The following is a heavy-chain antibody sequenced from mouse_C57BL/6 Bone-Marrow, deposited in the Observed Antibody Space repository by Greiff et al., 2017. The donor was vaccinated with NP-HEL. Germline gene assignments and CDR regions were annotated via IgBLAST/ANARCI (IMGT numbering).Heavy chain of an antibody. V-gene: IGHV1-82*01. D-gene: IGHD4-1*01. CDR3: ARLGRGFAY. CDR1: GYAFSSSW. J-gene: IGHJ3*01. CDR2: IYPGDGDT. Sequence: VQLQQPGPELVKPGASVKISCKASGYAFSSSWMNWVKQRPGKGLEWIGRIYPGDGDTNYNGKFKGKATLTADKSSSTAYMQLSSLTSEDSAVYFCARLGRGFAYWGQGTLVTVSA.